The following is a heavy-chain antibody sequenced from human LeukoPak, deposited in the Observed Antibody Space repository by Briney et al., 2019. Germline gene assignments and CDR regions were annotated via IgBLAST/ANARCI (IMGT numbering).Heavy chain of an antibody. Sequence: GASVKVSCKASGYTFTSYDINWVRQATGQGLEWMGWMNPNSGNTGYAQKFQGRVTMTRNTSISTAYMELSSLRSEDTAVYYCARKQWERGGMDVWGQGTMVTVSS. D-gene: IGHD1-26*01. CDR3: ARKQWERGGMDV. V-gene: IGHV1-8*01. CDR1: GYTFTSYD. CDR2: MNPNSGNT. J-gene: IGHJ6*02.